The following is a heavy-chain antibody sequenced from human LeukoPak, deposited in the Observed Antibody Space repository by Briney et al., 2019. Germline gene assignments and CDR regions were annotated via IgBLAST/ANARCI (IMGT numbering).Heavy chain of an antibody. V-gene: IGHV1-18*01. CDR2: ISAYNGNT. CDR1: GYTLTGYG. CDR3: ARDDLGYCNGGSCYSLFDY. Sequence: ASVKVSRKASGYTLTGYGISWVRQAPGQGLEWMGWISAYNGNTNFARKLQDRVTMTTDTSTSTAYMELRSLKSDDTAVYYCARDDLGYCNGGSCYSLFDYWGQGTLVTVSS. D-gene: IGHD2-15*01. J-gene: IGHJ4*02.